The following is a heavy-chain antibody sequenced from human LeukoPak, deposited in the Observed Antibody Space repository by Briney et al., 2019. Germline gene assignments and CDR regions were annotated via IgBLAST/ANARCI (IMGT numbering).Heavy chain of an antibody. D-gene: IGHD6-6*01. CDR3: ARAGTTSSSTPDY. CDR2: ISAYNGNT. J-gene: IGHJ4*02. Sequence: ASVKVSCKASGYTFSTYGITWVRQAPGQGFEWMGWISAYNGNTDFAQKFQDRVSMATDTSTSTAYMELRSLGYDGTAMYYCARAGTTSSSTPDYWGQGTLVTVSS. CDR1: GYTFSTYG. V-gene: IGHV1-18*01.